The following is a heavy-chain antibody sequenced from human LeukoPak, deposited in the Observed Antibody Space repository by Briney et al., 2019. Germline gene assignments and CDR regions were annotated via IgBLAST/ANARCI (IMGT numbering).Heavy chain of an antibody. Sequence: PGGSLRLSCAASGFTFSSYAMSWVRQAPGKGLEWVSTISGSGGSTYYADSVKGRFTISRDNSKNTLYLQMNSLRAEDTAVYYCAKDLDCSSTSCYQDVWGKGTTVTVSS. D-gene: IGHD2-2*01. J-gene: IGHJ6*04. CDR3: AKDLDCSSTSCYQDV. CDR1: GFTFSSYA. V-gene: IGHV3-23*01. CDR2: ISGSGGST.